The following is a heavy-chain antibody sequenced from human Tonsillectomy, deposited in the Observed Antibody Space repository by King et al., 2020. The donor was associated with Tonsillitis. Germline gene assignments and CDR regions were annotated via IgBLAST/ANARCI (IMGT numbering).Heavy chain of an antibody. J-gene: IGHJ4*02. CDR1: GFTFNTYD. D-gene: IGHD2-21*01. CDR2: ISYDGSNK. V-gene: IGHV3-33*05. Sequence: QVQLVESGGGVVQPGRSLRLSCAASGFTFNTYDIHWVRQAPGKGLEWVAVISYDGSNKYYADSVQGRFTISRDNSKNRLYLQMNSLRAEDTAVYYCARDRDDHIFDYWGQGPLVTVSS. CDR3: ARDRDDHIFDY.